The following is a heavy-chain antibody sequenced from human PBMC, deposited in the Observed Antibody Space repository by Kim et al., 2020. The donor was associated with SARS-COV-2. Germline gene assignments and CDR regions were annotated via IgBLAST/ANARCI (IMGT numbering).Heavy chain of an antibody. J-gene: IGHJ4*02. V-gene: IGHV1-18*01. CDR2: ISAYNGNT. CDR1: GYTFTSYG. CDR3: ARARAPGGIQLWFGADY. D-gene: IGHD5-18*01. Sequence: ASVKVSCKASGYTFTSYGISWVRQAPGQGLEWMGWISAYNGNTNYAQKLQGRVTMTTDTSTSTAYMELRSLRSDDTAVYYCARARAPGGIQLWFGADYWGQGTLVTVSS.